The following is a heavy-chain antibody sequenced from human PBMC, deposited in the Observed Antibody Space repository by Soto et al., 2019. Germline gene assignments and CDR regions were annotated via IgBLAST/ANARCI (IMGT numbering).Heavy chain of an antibody. V-gene: IGHV4-61*01. J-gene: IGHJ6*04. CDR3: GRDGAAMRAPYGLAA. Sequence: QVQLQESGPGLVKPSETLSLTCTVSGDSVSSGSYYWSWIRQPPGKGLEWIGYIHYSGSTIYNPSLKGRASKSIDTSRNRCSLKGTSVTAPDRAVYYCGRDGAAMRAPYGLAAWGKGPTFTISP. D-gene: IGHD3-16*01. CDR2: IHYSGST. CDR1: GDSVSSGSYY.